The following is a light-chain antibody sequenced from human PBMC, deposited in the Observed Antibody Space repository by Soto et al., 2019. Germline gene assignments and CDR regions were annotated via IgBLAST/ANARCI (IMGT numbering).Light chain of an antibody. J-gene: IGKJ2*01. CDR1: QNINNY. V-gene: IGKV1-33*01. Sequence: DIQMTQSPSSLSASVGDEVTITCQASQNINNYLNWYQQKPGRAPKLLIYDASNLEAGVPSRFRGSGSGTDFTFTISRLQPEDFAVYYCQPYNNWPEYTFGQGTKVDIK. CDR3: QPYNNWPEYT. CDR2: DAS.